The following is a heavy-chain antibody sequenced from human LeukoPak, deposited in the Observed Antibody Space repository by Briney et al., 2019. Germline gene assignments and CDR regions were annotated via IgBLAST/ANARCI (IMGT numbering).Heavy chain of an antibody. Sequence: GGGLRISCSASGLTLRHYLMHWVRQAPAKGLEYVSAINNNGGNTYYAYSVKGRFTISRDNSKNTRYLKMSTLRIEETGVYYCVVVGVGRPWEGGMDVWGEGTTVTVTS. CDR1: GLTLRHYL. CDR2: INNNGGNT. V-gene: IGHV3-64D*09. CDR3: VVVGVGRPWEGGMDV. D-gene: IGHD2-15*01. J-gene: IGHJ6*04.